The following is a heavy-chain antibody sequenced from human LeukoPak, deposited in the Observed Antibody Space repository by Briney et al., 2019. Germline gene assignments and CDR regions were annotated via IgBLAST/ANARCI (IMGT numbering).Heavy chain of an antibody. Sequence: PSETLSLTCAVYGGSFSGYYWSWIRQPPGKGLEWIGEINHSGSTNYNPSLKSRVTISVDTSKNQFSLKLSSVTAADTAVYYCARQSVGSGSYIWGQGTLVTVSS. CDR2: INHSGST. J-gene: IGHJ4*02. CDR3: ARQSVGSGSYI. V-gene: IGHV4-34*01. D-gene: IGHD3-10*01. CDR1: GGSFSGYY.